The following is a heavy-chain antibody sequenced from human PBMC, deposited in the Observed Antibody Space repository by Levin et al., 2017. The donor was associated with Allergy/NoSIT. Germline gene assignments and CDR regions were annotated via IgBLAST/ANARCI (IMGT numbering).Heavy chain of an antibody. D-gene: IGHD2-2*01. V-gene: IGHV4-39*01. CDR1: GGSISSSSYY. Sequence: SSETLSLTCTVSGGSISSSSYYWGWIRQPPGKGLEWIGSIYYSGSTYYNPSLKSRVTISVDTSKNQFSLKLSSVTAADTAVYYCARHGVVVVPAAMKWLQGRTRFDPWGQGTLVTVSS. CDR3: ARHGVVVVPAAMKWLQGRTRFDP. J-gene: IGHJ5*02. CDR2: IYYSGST.